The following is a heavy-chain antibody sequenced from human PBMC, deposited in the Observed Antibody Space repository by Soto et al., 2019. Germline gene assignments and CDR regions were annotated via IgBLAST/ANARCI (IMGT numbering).Heavy chain of an antibody. CDR2: ISGSGGST. J-gene: IGHJ4*02. Sequence: EVQLLESGGGLVQPGGSLRLSCAASGFTFSSYAMSWVRRPPGKGLEWVSAISGSGGSTYYADSVKGRFTISRDNSKNTLYLQMNSLRAEDTAVYYCAKDLDHEGVFDYWGQGTLVTVSS. CDR1: GFTFSSYA. D-gene: IGHD3-3*01. V-gene: IGHV3-23*01. CDR3: AKDLDHEGVFDY.